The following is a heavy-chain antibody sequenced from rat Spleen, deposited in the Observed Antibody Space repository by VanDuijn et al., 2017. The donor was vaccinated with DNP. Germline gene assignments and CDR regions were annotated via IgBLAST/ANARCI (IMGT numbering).Heavy chain of an antibody. CDR2: ISYDGSST. J-gene: IGHJ2*01. V-gene: IGHV5-7*01. CDR3: ARPDY. Sequence: EVQLVESGGGLVQPGRSLKLSCAASGFTFSDYNMAWVRQAPKKGLEWVATISYDGSSTYYRDSVKGRFTISRDNVKSTLYLQMDSLRSEDTATYYCARPDYWGQGVMVTVSS. CDR1: GFTFSDYN.